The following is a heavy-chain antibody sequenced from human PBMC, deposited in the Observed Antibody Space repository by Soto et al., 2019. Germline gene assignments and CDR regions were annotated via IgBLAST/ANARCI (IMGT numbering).Heavy chain of an antibody. Sequence: GASVKVSCKASGYTFVDYGLNWVRQAPGQGLEWMGWIGVYNGHTNYAQNLQGRVTMTADTSTSTAYMELRNLRSDDTAVYYCARTGWSGYRDGFDIWGLGTMVTVSS. CDR1: GYTFVDYG. CDR3: ARTGWSGYRDGFDI. CDR2: IGVYNGHT. D-gene: IGHD3-3*01. J-gene: IGHJ3*02. V-gene: IGHV1-18*01.